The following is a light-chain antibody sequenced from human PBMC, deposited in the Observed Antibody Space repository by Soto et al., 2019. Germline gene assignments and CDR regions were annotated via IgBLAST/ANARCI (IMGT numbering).Light chain of an antibody. CDR1: SSDFGGYNY. V-gene: IGLV2-8*01. J-gene: IGLJ3*02. CDR3: GSYGGSNTLRV. Sequence: QSVLTQPPSASGSPGQSVTISCTATSSDFGGYNYVSWYQQHPGKAPKLLIYEVDKRPSGVPDRFSGSKSGDTASLTVSGLQAEDEADYYCGSYGGSNTLRVFGGGTKLTVL. CDR2: EVD.